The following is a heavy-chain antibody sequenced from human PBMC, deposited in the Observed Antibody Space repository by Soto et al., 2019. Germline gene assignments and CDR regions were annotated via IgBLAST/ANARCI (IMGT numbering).Heavy chain of an antibody. D-gene: IGHD3-9*01. J-gene: IGHJ5*02. CDR1: GGSISSSSYY. CDR3: ARQADYDILTGYWFDP. Sequence: GSLRLSCTVSGGSISSSSYYWGWIRQPPGKGLEWIGSIYYSGSTYYNPSLKSRVTISVDTSKNQFSLKLSSVTAADTAVYYCARQADYDILTGYWFDPWGQGTLVTVSS. V-gene: IGHV4-39*01. CDR2: IYYSGST.